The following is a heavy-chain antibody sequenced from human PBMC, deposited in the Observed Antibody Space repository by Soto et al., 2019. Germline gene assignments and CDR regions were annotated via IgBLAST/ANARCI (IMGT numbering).Heavy chain of an antibody. V-gene: IGHV1-46*01. CDR1: GDTFTDYY. D-gene: IGHD2-21*01. J-gene: IGHJ4*02. CDR2: VNPSGGHT. Sequence: QVQLVQSGAEVKKPGASVKVSCKASGDTFTDYYIHWVRQAPGQGLELMGTVNPSGGHTTYAKHILGRMPMTRVTFTSTLHMELTSLTSEDTAVDYCARGGHVVVVPAALDYWGQGTLVTVPS. CDR3: ARGGHVVVVPAALDY.